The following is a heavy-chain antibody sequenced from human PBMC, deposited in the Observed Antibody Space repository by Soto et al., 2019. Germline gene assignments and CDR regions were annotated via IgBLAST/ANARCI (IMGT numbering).Heavy chain of an antibody. D-gene: IGHD2-15*01. J-gene: IGHJ6*03. Sequence: QLQLQESGPGLVKPSETLSLTCTVSGGSVSSGCYYWGWIRQPPGKGLEWIGSIYYSGNTYYNPSLKRRVTISLDSTNNEFSMNLSSATAAHTAMYFCARHVGRYYYYIAVWCKGTTVTV. CDR1: GGSVSSGCYY. CDR2: IYYSGNT. CDR3: ARHVGRYYYYIAV. V-gene: IGHV4-39*01.